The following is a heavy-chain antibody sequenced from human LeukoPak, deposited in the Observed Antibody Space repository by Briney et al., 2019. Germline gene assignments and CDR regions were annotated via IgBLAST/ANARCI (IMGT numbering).Heavy chain of an antibody. D-gene: IGHD3-3*01. Sequence: PSETLSLTCAVYGGSFSGYYWSWIRQPPGKGLEWIWEINHSGSTNYNPSLKSRVTISVDTSKNQFSLKLSSVTAADTAVYYCARGFPLYYDFWSGYRGTTKYYYGMDVWGQGTTVTVSS. V-gene: IGHV4-34*01. CDR1: GGSFSGYY. CDR2: INHSGST. J-gene: IGHJ6*02. CDR3: ARGFPLYYDFWSGYRGTTKYYYGMDV.